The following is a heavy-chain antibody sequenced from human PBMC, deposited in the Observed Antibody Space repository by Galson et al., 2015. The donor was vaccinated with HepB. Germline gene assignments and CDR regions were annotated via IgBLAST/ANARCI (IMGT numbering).Heavy chain of an antibody. CDR3: ASGDSSSWYGDFDN. Sequence: SLRLSCAASGFTLSNAWMNWVRQAPGKGLEWVSRIKNKNDGGTTDYAAPVKGRFIVSRDDSKNTLYLHMNRLKTEDTAVYYCASGDSSSWYGDFDNWGQGTLVTVSS. V-gene: IGHV3-15*07. CDR2: IKNKNDGGTT. J-gene: IGHJ4*02. CDR1: GFTLSNAW. D-gene: IGHD6-13*01.